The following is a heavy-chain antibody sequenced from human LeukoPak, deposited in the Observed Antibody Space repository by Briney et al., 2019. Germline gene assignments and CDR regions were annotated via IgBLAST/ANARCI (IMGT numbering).Heavy chain of an antibody. CDR1: GFTFSNYW. CDR2: IKQDGSET. CDR3: ARGGSGYSYGKIDS. J-gene: IGHJ4*02. D-gene: IGHD5-18*01. Sequence: PGGSLRLSCAASGFTFSNYWMNWVRQAPPKGLEWVANIKQDGSETYYVDSVKGRFTITRDNAKNSLYLQMNSLRDEDTAVYYCARGGSGYSYGKIDSWGQGILVTVSS. V-gene: IGHV3-7*01.